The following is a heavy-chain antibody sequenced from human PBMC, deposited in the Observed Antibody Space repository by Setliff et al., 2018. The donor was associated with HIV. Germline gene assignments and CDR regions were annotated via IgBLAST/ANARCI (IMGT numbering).Heavy chain of an antibody. D-gene: IGHD3-22*01. CDR3: AKDRRYYDSSGYYLYFDY. Sequence: PGGSLRLSCAASGFTFSNYGMHWVRQAPGKGLEWVAFIRYDGSNKYYADSVKGRFTISRDNSKNTLYLQMNSLRAEDTAVYYCAKDRRYYDSSGYYLYFDYWGQGTLVTVSS. J-gene: IGHJ4*02. CDR1: GFTFSNYG. CDR2: IRYDGSNK. V-gene: IGHV3-30*02.